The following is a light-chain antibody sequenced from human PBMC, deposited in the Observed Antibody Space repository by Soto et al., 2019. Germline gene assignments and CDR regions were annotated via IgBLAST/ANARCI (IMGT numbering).Light chain of an antibody. V-gene: IGKV3-20*01. CDR2: GAS. CDR3: QHYDSLPIT. CDR1: QSVSSSY. Sequence: EIVLTQSPGTLSLSPGERATLSCRASQSVSSSYLAWYQQKPGQPPRHLIYGASSRATGIPDRFSGSGSGTDFTLTISRLEPEDFAVFYCQHYDSLPITFGQGTRLEIK. J-gene: IGKJ5*01.